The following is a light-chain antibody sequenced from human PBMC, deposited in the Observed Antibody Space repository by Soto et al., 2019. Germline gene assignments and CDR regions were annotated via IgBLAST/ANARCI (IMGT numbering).Light chain of an antibody. CDR2: RAS. V-gene: IGKV3-20*01. J-gene: IGKJ4*01. Sequence: CRASQTVNNNYVAWYQQKPGQAPRLLIFRASNKATGIPDRFSGSGSGTEFILSISRLEPEDFAVYFCQQYGSSPRTFGGGTKVDIK. CDR3: QQYGSSPRT. CDR1: QTVNNNY.